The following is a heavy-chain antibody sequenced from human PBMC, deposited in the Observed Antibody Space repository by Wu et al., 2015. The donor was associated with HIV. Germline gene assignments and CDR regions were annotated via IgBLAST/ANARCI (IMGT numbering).Heavy chain of an antibody. D-gene: IGHD6-19*01. J-gene: IGHJ4*02. CDR2: IIPSFGTP. V-gene: IGHV1-69*15. Sequence: QVQMVQSGAEVKKPGSSVKVSCRASGGSFSMFGITWVRQAPGQGLEWMGMIIPSFGTPTYAQNFHDRVTLTADESTSTVYMELSGLRSEDTALYFCARGSRIGVAAQLDYWGQGTLVTVSS. CDR3: ARGSRIGVAAQLDY. CDR1: GGSFSMFG.